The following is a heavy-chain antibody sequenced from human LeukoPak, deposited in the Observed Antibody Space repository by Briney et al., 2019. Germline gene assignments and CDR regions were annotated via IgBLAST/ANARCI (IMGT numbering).Heavy chain of an antibody. V-gene: IGHV1-18*01. CDR3: ARAYYESSAYRHAVYFDY. J-gene: IGHJ4*02. CDR1: GGTFSSYA. D-gene: IGHD3-22*01. CDR2: ISAYNGNT. Sequence: ASVKVSCKASGGTFSSYAISWVRQAPGQGLEWMGWISAYNGNTNYAQKLQGRVTMTKDTSTNTVYMHLSSLSSDDTAVYYCARAYYESSAYRHAVYFDYWGQGTLVTVSS.